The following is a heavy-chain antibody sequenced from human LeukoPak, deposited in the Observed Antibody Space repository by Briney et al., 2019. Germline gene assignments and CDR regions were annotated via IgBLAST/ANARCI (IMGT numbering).Heavy chain of an antibody. J-gene: IGHJ3*01. CDR1: GFTFSSYW. Sequence: PGGSLRLSCAASGFTFSSYWMSWVRQAPGKGLEWVSSISSGSSYIYYADSVKGRFTISRDNAKNSLYLQMDSLRAEDTALYYCARYGGNALDVWGQGTMVTVSS. D-gene: IGHD4/OR15-4a*01. V-gene: IGHV3-21*01. CDR2: ISSGSSYI. CDR3: ARYGGNALDV.